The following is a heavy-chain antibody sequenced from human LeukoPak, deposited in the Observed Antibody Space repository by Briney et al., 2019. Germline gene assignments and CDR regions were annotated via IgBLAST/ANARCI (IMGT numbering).Heavy chain of an antibody. CDR2: IYYSGST. CDR1: GGSISSSSYY. Sequence: PSETLSLTCTVSGGSISSSSYYWGWIRQPPGKGLEWIGSIYYSGSTYYNPSLKSRVPISVDTSKNQFSLKLSSVTAADTAVYYCARLRTLWFGAYYYYYMDVWGEGTTVTVSS. J-gene: IGHJ6*03. V-gene: IGHV4-39*01. CDR3: ARLRTLWFGAYYYYYMDV. D-gene: IGHD3-10*01.